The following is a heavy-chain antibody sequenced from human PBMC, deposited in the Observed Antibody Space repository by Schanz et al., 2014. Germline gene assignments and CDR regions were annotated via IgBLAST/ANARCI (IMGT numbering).Heavy chain of an antibody. V-gene: IGHV3-21*01. CDR2: ISSSGSYI. J-gene: IGHJ4*02. CDR3: AIIGVMVAVAGTRADY. Sequence: EVHLVESGGGLVKRGGSLRLSCAASGFTISSYSMNWVRQAPGKGLEWVSSISSSGSYIYYADSVKGRFSISRDNAKNSLFQQMNRLRAEDTALYYCAIIGVMVAVAGTRADYWGQGTLVTVSS. CDR1: GFTISSYS. D-gene: IGHD6-19*01.